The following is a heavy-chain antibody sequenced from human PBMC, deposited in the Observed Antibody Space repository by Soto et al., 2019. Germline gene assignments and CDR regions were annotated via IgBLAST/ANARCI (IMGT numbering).Heavy chain of an antibody. J-gene: IGHJ4*02. D-gene: IGHD2-8*02. V-gene: IGHV4-34*01. CDR3: ARDKITGLFDY. Sequence: QVQLQQWGAGLLKPSETLSLTCAVYGGSFSGYYWTWIRQPPVTGLEWIGEINHSGSTTYNPSLTRRVTISVDTSKNQFSLKLTSVTAADTAVYYCARDKITGLFDYWGQGTLVTVSS. CDR2: INHSGST. CDR1: GGSFSGYY.